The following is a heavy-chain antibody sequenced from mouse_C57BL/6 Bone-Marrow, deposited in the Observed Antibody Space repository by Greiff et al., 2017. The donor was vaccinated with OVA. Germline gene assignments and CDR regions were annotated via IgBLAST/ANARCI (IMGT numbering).Heavy chain of an antibody. V-gene: IGHV1-52*01. CDR2: IDPSDSET. J-gene: IGHJ2*01. Sequence: QVQLQQPGAELVRPGSSVKLSCKASGYTFTSYWMHWVKQRPIQGLEWIGNIDPSDSETHYNQKFKDKATLTVDKSSSTAYMQLSSLTSEDSAVYYWAREEIKSNLDYWGQGTTLTVSS. D-gene: IGHD2-4*01. CDR3: AREEIKSNLDY. CDR1: GYTFTSYW.